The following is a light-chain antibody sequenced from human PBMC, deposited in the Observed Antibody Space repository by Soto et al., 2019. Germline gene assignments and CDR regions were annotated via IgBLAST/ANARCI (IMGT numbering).Light chain of an antibody. CDR1: QSISSY. V-gene: IGKV1-39*01. J-gene: IGKJ4*01. Sequence: DIQMTQSPSSLSASVGDRVTITCRASQSISSYLNWYQQKPGKAPKLLIYSASSLQSGVPSRFSGSESGTDFTLTISSLQPEDFATYYCQQSYSTPRLTSGGGTEVEIK. CDR3: QQSYSTPRLT. CDR2: SAS.